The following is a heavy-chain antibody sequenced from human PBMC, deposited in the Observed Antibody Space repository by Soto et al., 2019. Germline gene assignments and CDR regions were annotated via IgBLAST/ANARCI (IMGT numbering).Heavy chain of an antibody. D-gene: IGHD6-19*01. J-gene: IGHJ4*02. CDR1: GFTFRDYG. V-gene: IGHV3-23*01. CDR3: GKERRGSGWSVCNF. Sequence: PGGSLRLSXXAXGFTFRDYGMNWVRQVPGKGLGWVADIRGNGNEARYADSVKGRFTISRDNSKNTLYLQLNSLRVDDTAVYYCGKERRGSGWSVCNFWGQGTQVTVSS. CDR2: IRGNGNEA.